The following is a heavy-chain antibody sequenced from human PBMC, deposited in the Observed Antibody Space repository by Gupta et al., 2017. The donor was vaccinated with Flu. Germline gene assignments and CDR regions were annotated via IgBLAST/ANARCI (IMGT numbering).Heavy chain of an antibody. CDR1: GFAFSSYV. D-gene: IGHD4-17*01. CDR3: THGGPGDGY. J-gene: IGHJ4*02. Sequence: LSCAASGFAFSSYVINWVRQAPGKGLEWVSAISANGGSTFYADSVKGRFTISRDNSKNTLYLQMSNLRGDDTAVYYCTHGGPGDGYWGQGTLVTVSS. CDR2: ISANGGST. V-gene: IGHV3-23*01.